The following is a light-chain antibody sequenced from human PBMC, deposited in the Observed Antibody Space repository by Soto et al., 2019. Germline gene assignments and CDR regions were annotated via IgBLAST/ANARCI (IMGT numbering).Light chain of an antibody. J-gene: IGLJ3*02. CDR1: NSDIGAFTY. V-gene: IGLV2-8*01. Sequence: QSVLSQPPSASGSPGQSVTISCTGTNSDIGAFTYVSWYQQHPGRAPRLIIYEVTKRPSGVPDRFSGSKSGNTASLTISGLQAEDEADYYCCSYAGSYTWVFGGGTKLTVL. CDR2: EVT. CDR3: CSYAGSYTWV.